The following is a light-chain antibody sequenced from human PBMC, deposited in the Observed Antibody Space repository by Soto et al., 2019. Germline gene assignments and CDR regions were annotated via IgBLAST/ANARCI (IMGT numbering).Light chain of an antibody. CDR3: QQYNSYPWT. Sequence: DIQMTQSPSTLSASVGDSVTITCRASQSISSWLAWYQQKPGKAPKLLIYDASSLESGVPSRFSGSGSGTEFTLTISSLQPDDVATYYCQQYNSYPWTVGQGTRVEIK. J-gene: IGKJ1*01. CDR2: DAS. V-gene: IGKV1-5*01. CDR1: QSISSW.